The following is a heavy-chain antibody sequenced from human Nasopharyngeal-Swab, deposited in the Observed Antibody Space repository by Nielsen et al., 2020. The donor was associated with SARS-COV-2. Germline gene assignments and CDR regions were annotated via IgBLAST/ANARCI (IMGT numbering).Heavy chain of an antibody. D-gene: IGHD2-15*01. V-gene: IGHV1-3*01. CDR2: IKGVNGDT. J-gene: IGHJ4*02. CDR3: ARDTPPRGYNFDY. Sequence: SVNVSCKTSGYIFTAYAVHWVGQAPGQGLGWMGWIKGVNGDTKYSQKFQGRVTFTRDTSATTMYMELSSLRSEDTAIYYCARDTPPRGYNFDYWGQGTLVTVSS. CDR1: GYIFTAYA.